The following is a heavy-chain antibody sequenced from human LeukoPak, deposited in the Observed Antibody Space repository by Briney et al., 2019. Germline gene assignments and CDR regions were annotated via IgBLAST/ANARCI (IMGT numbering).Heavy chain of an antibody. Sequence: ASVKVSCKASGYTFNSYGISWVRQAPGQGLEWMGWISAYNGNRNYAQKLQGRVTMTTDTSTSTAYMELRSLRSDDTAVYYCARTVSCSSTSCYLSDYWGQGTLVTVSS. CDR2: ISAYNGNR. CDR3: ARTVSCSSTSCYLSDY. CDR1: GYTFNSYG. V-gene: IGHV1-18*01. J-gene: IGHJ4*02. D-gene: IGHD2-2*01.